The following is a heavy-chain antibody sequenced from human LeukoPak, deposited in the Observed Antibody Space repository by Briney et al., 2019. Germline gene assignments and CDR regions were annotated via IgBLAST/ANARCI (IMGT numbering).Heavy chain of an antibody. D-gene: IGHD3-10*01. CDR2: ISSSGGST. CDR3: AKATGGMDV. CDR1: GFTFSSYA. Sequence: PGGSLRLSCAASGFTFSSYAMSWVRQAPGKGLEWVSAISSSGGSTYYADSVKGRFTISRDNSENTLYLQMNSLRVEDTAAYYCAKATGGMDVWGQGTTGTVSS. V-gene: IGHV3-23*01. J-gene: IGHJ6*02.